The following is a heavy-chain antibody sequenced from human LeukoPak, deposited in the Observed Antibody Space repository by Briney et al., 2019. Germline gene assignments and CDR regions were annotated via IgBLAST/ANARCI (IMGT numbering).Heavy chain of an antibody. CDR1: GGSISSYY. J-gene: IGHJ3*02. CDR3: ARDTLGATFPGAFDI. D-gene: IGHD1-26*01. Sequence: SETLSLTCTVSGGSISSYYWNWIRQPPGKGLEWIGYIYYSGATYYNPSLKSRVTISVDTSKNQFFLNLSSVPAADTAVYYCARDTLGATFPGAFDIWGQGTMVTVSS. CDR2: IYYSGAT. V-gene: IGHV4-59*12.